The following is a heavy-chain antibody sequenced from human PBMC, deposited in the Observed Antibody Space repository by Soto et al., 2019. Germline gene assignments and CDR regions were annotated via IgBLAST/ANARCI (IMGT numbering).Heavy chain of an antibody. CDR1: GGSISSSSYY. J-gene: IGHJ5*02. D-gene: IGHD5-12*01. V-gene: IGHV4-39*01. Sequence: SETLSLTCTVSGGSISSSSYYWGWIRQPPGKGLEWIGSIYYSGSTYYNPSLKSRVTISVDTSKNQFSLKLSSVTAADTAVYYCASGQYSGYDYEEFYWFDPWGQGTLVTVSS. CDR2: IYYSGST. CDR3: ASGQYSGYDYEEFYWFDP.